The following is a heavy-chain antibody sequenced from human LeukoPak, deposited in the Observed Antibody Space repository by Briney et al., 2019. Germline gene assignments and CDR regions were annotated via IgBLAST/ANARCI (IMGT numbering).Heavy chain of an antibody. Sequence: GRSLRLSSVYSGLTFCSYSTHWVRQAPGKGLEWVAVISYDGTIRNYADSVKGRFTISRDNSKNTLYLQMNSLRAEDTAVYYCARSDTSRGPYYLVMEVWGQGTTVTVSS. V-gene: IGHV3-30*03. D-gene: IGHD2-2*01. CDR1: GLTFCSYS. CDR3: ARSDTSRGPYYLVMEV. J-gene: IGHJ6*02. CDR2: ISYDGTIR.